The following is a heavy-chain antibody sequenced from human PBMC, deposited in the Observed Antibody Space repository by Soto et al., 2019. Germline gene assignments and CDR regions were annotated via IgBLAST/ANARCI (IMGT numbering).Heavy chain of an antibody. CDR3: ARGGGTILAPLP. Sequence: ASVKVSCKASGYTFTGYFIHWVRQAPGQGLEWMGWISPNSGATKYAQKFQGRVTMTRDTSISTAYMELTLLRSDDTAIYYCARGGGTILAPLPWGEGTLVTVSS. CDR1: GYTFTGYF. V-gene: IGHV1-2*02. J-gene: IGHJ5*02. D-gene: IGHD3-3*01. CDR2: ISPNSGAT.